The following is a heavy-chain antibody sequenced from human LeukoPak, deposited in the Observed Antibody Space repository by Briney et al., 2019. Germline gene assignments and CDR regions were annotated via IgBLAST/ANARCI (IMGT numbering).Heavy chain of an antibody. CDR1: GFTFAIHA. Sequence: GGSLRLSCAASGFTFAIHAMTWVRQAPGKGLEWVSGISGDGASTHYAESVKGQFTISRDNSQNTLFLQMNSLRVEDTAIYYCAKDSYVSGRPLHTFDVWGQGTMVTVSS. D-gene: IGHD3-10*01. V-gene: IGHV3-23*01. J-gene: IGHJ3*01. CDR2: ISGDGAST. CDR3: AKDSYVSGRPLHTFDV.